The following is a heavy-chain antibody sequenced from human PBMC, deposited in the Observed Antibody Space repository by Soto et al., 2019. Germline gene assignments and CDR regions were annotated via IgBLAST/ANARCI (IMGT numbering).Heavy chain of an antibody. J-gene: IGHJ4*02. V-gene: IGHV1-18*01. CDR3: ARDSGFRSEY. CDR2: ISAYNGNT. Sequence: QVQLVQSGAEVKKPGASVKVSCKASGYTFTSYGISWVRQAPGQGLEWMGWISAYNGNTNYAHKLQRTATMTPVTSTSTNYMELSILRSDATALYYFARDSGFRSEYWGQGTLNSVSS. D-gene: IGHD3-9*01. CDR1: GYTFTSYG.